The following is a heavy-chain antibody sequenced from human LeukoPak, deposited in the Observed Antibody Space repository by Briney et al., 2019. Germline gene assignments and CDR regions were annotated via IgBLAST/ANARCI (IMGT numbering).Heavy chain of an antibody. CDR3: ARAATMVRGVIRYYYYYGMDV. CDR2: MNPNSGNT. V-gene: IGHV1-8*01. Sequence: GASVKVSCKASGYTLTSYDINWVRQATGQGLEWMGWMNPNSGNTGYAQKFQGRVTMTRNTSISTAYMELSSLRSEDTAVYYCARAATMVRGVIRYYYYYGMDVWGQGTTVTVSS. J-gene: IGHJ6*02. CDR1: GYTLTSYD. D-gene: IGHD3-10*01.